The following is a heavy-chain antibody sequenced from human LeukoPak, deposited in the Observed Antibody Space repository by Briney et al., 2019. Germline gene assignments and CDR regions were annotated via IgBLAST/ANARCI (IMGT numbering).Heavy chain of an antibody. CDR1: GFLFHDYY. D-gene: IGHD2-21*02. J-gene: IGHJ5*01. V-gene: IGHV3-11*05. Sequence: PGGSLRLSCEASGFLFHDYYMSWVRQAPGKGLEWIAYITSESIPQYADSVRGRFTISRDNAQSSVSLQMDSLRVEDTAVYYCARGGCGGGNCYSGTGWFESWGQGALVIVST. CDR2: ITSESIP. CDR3: ARGGCGGGNCYSGTGWFES.